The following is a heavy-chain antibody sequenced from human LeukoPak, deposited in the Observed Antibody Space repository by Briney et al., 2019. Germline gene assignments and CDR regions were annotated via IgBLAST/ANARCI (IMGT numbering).Heavy chain of an antibody. CDR2: ISSSGSTI. Sequence: PGGSLRLSCAASGFTFSTYGMTWVRQAPGKGLEWVSYISSSGSTIYYADSVKGRFTISRDNAKNSLYLQMNSLRAEDTAVYYCAELGITMIGGVWGKGTTVTISS. V-gene: IGHV3-48*04. D-gene: IGHD3-10*02. CDR3: AELGITMIGGV. J-gene: IGHJ6*04. CDR1: GFTFSTYG.